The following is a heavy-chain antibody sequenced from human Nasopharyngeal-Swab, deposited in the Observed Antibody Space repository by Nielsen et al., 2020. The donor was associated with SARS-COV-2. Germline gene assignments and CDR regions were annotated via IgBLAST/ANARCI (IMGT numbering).Heavy chain of an antibody. D-gene: IGHD3-3*01. CDR2: IKSKTDGGTT. CDR1: GFTFSNAW. J-gene: IGHJ4*02. CDR3: VSGVSDWSITIFGAVVSSFDY. Sequence: GGSLRLSCAASGFTFSNAWMSWVRQAPGKGLEWVGRIKSKTDGGTTDYAAPVKGRFTISRDDSKNTLYLQMNSLKTEDTAVYYCVSGVSDWSITIFGAVVSSFDYWGQGTLVTVS. V-gene: IGHV3-15*01.